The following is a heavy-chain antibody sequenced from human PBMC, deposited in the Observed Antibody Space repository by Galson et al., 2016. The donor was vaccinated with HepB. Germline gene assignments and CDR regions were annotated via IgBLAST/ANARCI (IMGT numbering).Heavy chain of an antibody. CDR2: VNPVFGAV. CDR1: GGAFDTFA. V-gene: IGHV1-69*13. Sequence: SVKVSCKASGGAFDTFAIHWVRQAPGQGLEWMGGVNPVFGAVDVARKFQGRVTITADDSTSTAYMDVSSLQSDDTALYYCAKISKRSSNLFFDLWGRGTLVIVSS. CDR3: AKISKRSSNLFFDL. D-gene: IGHD2-2*01. J-gene: IGHJ2*01.